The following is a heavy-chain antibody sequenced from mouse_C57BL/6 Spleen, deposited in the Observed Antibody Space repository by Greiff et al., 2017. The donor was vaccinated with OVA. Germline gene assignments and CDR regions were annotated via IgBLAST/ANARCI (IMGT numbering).Heavy chain of an antibody. CDR2: IDPSDSYT. D-gene: IGHD1-1*01. CDR1: GYTFTSYW. Sequence: QVQLQQPGAELVRPGTSVKLSCKASGYTFTSYWMHWVKQRPGQGLEWIGVIDPSDSYTNYNQKFKGKATLTVDTSSSTAYMQLSSLTSEDSAVYYCARGKTLYEAMDYWGQGTSVTVSS. J-gene: IGHJ4*01. V-gene: IGHV1-59*01. CDR3: ARGKTLYEAMDY.